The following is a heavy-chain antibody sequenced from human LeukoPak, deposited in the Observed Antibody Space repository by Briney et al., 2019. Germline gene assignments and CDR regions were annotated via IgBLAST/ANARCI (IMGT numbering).Heavy chain of an antibody. V-gene: IGHV1-8*01. CDR1: GYTFTSYD. CDR3: ARDQGGIYSGYDFDY. Sequence: ASVKVSCKASGYTFTSYDINWVRQATGQGLEWMGWMNPNSGNTGYAQKFQGRVTMTRDTSTSTVYMELSSLRSEDTAVYYCARDQGGIYSGYDFDYWGQGTLVTVSS. D-gene: IGHD5-12*01. J-gene: IGHJ4*02. CDR2: MNPNSGNT.